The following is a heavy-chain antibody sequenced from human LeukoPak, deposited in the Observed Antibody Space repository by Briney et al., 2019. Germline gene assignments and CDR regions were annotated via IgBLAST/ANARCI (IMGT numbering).Heavy chain of an antibody. Sequence: SETLSLTCTVSGGSISSYYWSWIRQPPGKGLEWIGYIYYSGSTNYNPSLKSRVTISVDTSKNQFSLKLSSVTAADTAVYYCARDNYYGSGSYYTNWFDLWGQGTLVTVSS. J-gene: IGHJ5*02. CDR2: IYYSGST. D-gene: IGHD3-10*01. V-gene: IGHV4-59*01. CDR3: ARDNYYGSGSYYTNWFDL. CDR1: GGSISSYY.